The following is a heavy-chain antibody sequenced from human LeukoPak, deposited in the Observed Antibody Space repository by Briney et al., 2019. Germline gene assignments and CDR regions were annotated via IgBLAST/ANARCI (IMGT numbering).Heavy chain of an antibody. CDR3: ARGNWNDVVGYYFDY. J-gene: IGHJ4*02. CDR2: VFHSGNT. Sequence: SETLSLTCTVSGYSISSTYYWGWIRQPPGKGLEWVGSVFHSGNTYYNPSLKSRLTISADTSKNQFSLTLTSVTAADTAVYYCARGNWNDVVGYYFDYWGQGTLVTVSS. D-gene: IGHD1-1*01. V-gene: IGHV4-38-2*02. CDR1: GYSISSTYY.